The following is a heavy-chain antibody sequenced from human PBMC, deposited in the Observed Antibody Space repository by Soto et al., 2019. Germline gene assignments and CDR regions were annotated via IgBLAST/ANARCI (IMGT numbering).Heavy chain of an antibody. V-gene: IGHV4-34*01. CDR3: AGNLRGHTYDAFDI. J-gene: IGHJ3*02. D-gene: IGHD5-18*01. CDR2: ISHGGTT. CDR1: GGSFSGYY. Sequence: QVQLQQWGAGLLKPSETLSLTCAVFGGSFSGYYWSWIRQPPGKGLGWMGQISHGGTTTYKASLRSRVTRSVATSTNQFSLSLPSVTAADTAVYYCAGNLRGHTYDAFDIWGQGTMVTVSS.